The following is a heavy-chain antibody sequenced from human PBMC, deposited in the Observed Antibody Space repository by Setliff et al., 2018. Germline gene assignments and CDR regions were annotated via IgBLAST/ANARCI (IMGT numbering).Heavy chain of an antibody. Sequence: GGSLRLSCTASGFTFSDYWMHWVRQVPGKGPVWVSLISSDGSATEYADSVNGRFTITRDNAKNTLYLQMDRLRVEDTAGYYCVRDRIAVFGVTMPTDAFDLWGQGTTVTVSS. CDR3: VRDRIAVFGVTMPTDAFDL. D-gene: IGHD3-3*01. CDR2: ISSDGSAT. V-gene: IGHV3-74*01. CDR1: GFTFSDYW. J-gene: IGHJ3*01.